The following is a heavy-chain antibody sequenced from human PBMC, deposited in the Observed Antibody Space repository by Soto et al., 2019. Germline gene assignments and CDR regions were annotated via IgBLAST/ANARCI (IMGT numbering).Heavy chain of an antibody. J-gene: IGHJ4*02. CDR2: IYWDDDT. CDR1: GFSLSTTGVG. Sequence: QIPLKESGPTLVKPTQTLTLTCTFSGFSLSTTGVGVGLIRQPPGKALEWLALIYWDDDTRYSPSLESRLTITKDTSKNQLALTMTNGDPLDTATYYCAHRREDFSGRICYTHIFDWWGQGTLVTVTS. V-gene: IGHV2-5*02. D-gene: IGHD2-15*01. CDR3: AHRREDFSGRICYTHIFDW.